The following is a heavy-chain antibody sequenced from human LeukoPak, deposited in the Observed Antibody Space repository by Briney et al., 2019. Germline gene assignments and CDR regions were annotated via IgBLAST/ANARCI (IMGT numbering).Heavy chain of an antibody. CDR2: INHSGST. V-gene: IGHV4-34*01. J-gene: IGHJ6*03. CDR3: ASQNRAYCSGGSCYSGYYYYYYYMDV. D-gene: IGHD2-15*01. Sequence: PSETLSLTCAVYGGSFSGYYWSWIRQPPGKGLEWIGEINHSGSTNYNPSLKSRVTISVDTSKNQLSLKLSSVTAADTAVYYCASQNRAYCSGGSCYSGYYYYYYYMDVWGKGTTVTVSS. CDR1: GGSFSGYY.